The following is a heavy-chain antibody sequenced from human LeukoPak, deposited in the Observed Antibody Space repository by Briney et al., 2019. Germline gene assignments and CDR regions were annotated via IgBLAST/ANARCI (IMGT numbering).Heavy chain of an antibody. J-gene: IGHJ4*02. D-gene: IGHD5-24*01. V-gene: IGHV1-45*02. Sequence: SVKVSCKASGYTFTYRYLHWVRQAPGQALEWMGWIAPFNGNTNYAQKFQDRVTITRDRSMSTAYMELSSLRSEDTAMYYCARGLELEMATTPFDYWGQGTLVTVSS. CDR2: IAPFNGNT. CDR1: GYTFTYRY. CDR3: ARGLELEMATTPFDY.